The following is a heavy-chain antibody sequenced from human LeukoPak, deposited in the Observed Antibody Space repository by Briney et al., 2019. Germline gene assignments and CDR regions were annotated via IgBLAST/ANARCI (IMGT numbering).Heavy chain of an antibody. CDR3: ARTVDTAIECEY. J-gene: IGHJ4*02. Sequence: ASVKLSCKASGYTFTGYYMHWVRQAPGQGLEWMGWINPNSGGTNYAQKFQGRVTMTRDTSISTAYMELSRLRSDDTAVYYCARTVDTAIECEYGGQGPLVTVSS. CDR2: INPNSGGT. D-gene: IGHD5-18*01. CDR1: GYTFTGYY. V-gene: IGHV1-2*02.